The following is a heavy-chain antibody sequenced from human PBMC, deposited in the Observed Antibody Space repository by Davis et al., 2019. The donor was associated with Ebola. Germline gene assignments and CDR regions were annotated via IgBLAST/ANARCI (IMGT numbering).Heavy chain of an antibody. V-gene: IGHV4-59*12. J-gene: IGHJ4*02. Sequence: SETLSLTCTVSGGSMSSYYWSWIRQPPGKGLEWIGYIFYLGSTIYNPSLKSRVTISVDTSKNQFSLKLSSVTAADTAVYYCARRGLINSSRLDYWGQGNLVTVSS. CDR3: ARRGLINSSRLDY. D-gene: IGHD6-13*01. CDR2: IFYLGST. CDR1: GGSMSSYY.